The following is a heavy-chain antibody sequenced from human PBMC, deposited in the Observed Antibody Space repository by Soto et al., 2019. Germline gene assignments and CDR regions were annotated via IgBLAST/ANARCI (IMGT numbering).Heavy chain of an antibody. V-gene: IGHV1-2*04. CDR1: GYTFTGYY. D-gene: IGHD3-3*01. Sequence: AAVKVSCKASGYTFTGYYMNWVRQAPGQGLEWMGWINPNSGGTNYAQKFQGWVTMTRDTSISTAYMELSRLRSDDTAVYYCAKVADFWSGYPPAVPWFDPWGQGTLVTVSS. J-gene: IGHJ5*02. CDR3: AKVADFWSGYPPAVPWFDP. CDR2: INPNSGGT.